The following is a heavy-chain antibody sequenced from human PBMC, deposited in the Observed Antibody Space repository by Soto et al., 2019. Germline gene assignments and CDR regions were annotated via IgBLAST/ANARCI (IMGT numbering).Heavy chain of an antibody. CDR2: IYYSGST. CDR3: ARHARRFGENYPFDP. Sequence: SETLSLTCTVSGGSISSSSYYWGWIRQPPGKGLEWIGNIYYSGSTYYNPSLKSRVTMSMATSKNQFSLKLNSVTTADTAVYYCARHARRFGENYPFDPWGQGNLVTVSS. CDR1: GGSISSSSYY. J-gene: IGHJ5*02. D-gene: IGHD3-10*01. V-gene: IGHV4-39*01.